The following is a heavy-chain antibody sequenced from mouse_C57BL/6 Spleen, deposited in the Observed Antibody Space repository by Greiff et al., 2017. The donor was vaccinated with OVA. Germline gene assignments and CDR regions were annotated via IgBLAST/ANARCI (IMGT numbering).Heavy chain of an antibody. CDR2: IDPETGGT. Sequence: VQLQQSGAELVRPGASVTLSCKASGYTFTDYEMHWVKQTPVHGLEWIGAIDPETGGTAYNQKFKGKGILTADKSSSTAYTRLRSLTSEDSAVYYCTRTAQAPYYFDYWGQGTTLTVSS. J-gene: IGHJ2*01. D-gene: IGHD3-2*02. CDR1: GYTFTDYE. V-gene: IGHV1-15*01. CDR3: TRTAQAPYYFDY.